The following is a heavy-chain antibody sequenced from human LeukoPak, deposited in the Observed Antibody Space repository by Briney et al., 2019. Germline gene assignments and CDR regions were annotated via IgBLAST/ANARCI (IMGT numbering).Heavy chain of an antibody. D-gene: IGHD3-10*01. Sequence: GGSLRLSCAASGFTFSSYAMSWVRQAPGKGLEWVSDISGSGGSTYYADSVKGRFTISRDNSKNTLYLQMNSLRAEDTAVYYCAKVANRQARNTYGSGSYYNDYWGQGTLVTVSS. CDR2: ISGSGGST. V-gene: IGHV3-23*01. CDR3: AKVANRQARNTYGSGSYYNDY. CDR1: GFTFSSYA. J-gene: IGHJ4*02.